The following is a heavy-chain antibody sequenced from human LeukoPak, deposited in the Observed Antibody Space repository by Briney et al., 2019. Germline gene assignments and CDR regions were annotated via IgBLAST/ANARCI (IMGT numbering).Heavy chain of an antibody. D-gene: IGHD5-24*01. Sequence: GGSLRLSCAASGFTFSSYAMSWVRRAPEKRLEWVSAISGSGGDTYYADSVKGRFTISRDNSKNTLYLQMNSLRAEDTAVYYCARWLKRPIDYWGQGTLVTVSS. CDR1: GFTFSSYA. CDR2: ISGSGGDT. V-gene: IGHV3-23*01. CDR3: ARWLKRPIDY. J-gene: IGHJ4*02.